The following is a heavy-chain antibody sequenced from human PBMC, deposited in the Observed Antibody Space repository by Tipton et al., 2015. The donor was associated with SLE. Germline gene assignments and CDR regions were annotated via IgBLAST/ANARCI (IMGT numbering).Heavy chain of an antibody. CDR2: ISYTGNT. Sequence: TLSLTCTVYGGSLSGYWWSWIRQPPGKGLEWIGYISYTGNTNFNPSLKSRVTMSVATSKNQFSLRLTSVTAADTAMYYCARDSAVNFWYFDLWGRGTLVTVSS. J-gene: IGHJ2*01. CDR1: GGSLSGYW. CDR3: ARDSAVNFWYFDL. V-gene: IGHV4-59*01.